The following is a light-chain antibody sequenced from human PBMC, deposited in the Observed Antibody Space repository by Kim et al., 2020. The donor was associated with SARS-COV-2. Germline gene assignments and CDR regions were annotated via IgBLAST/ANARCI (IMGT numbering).Light chain of an antibody. CDR2: EVS. Sequence: QSVLTQPPSASGSPGQSVTISCTGTSSDVGGYNYVSWYQQHPGKAPKLMIYEVSKRPSGVPDRFSGSKSGNTASLTVSGLQAEDEADYYCSSYAGSNNWVFGGGPHLIVL. CDR1: SSDVGGYNY. J-gene: IGLJ3*02. V-gene: IGLV2-8*01. CDR3: SSYAGSNNWV.